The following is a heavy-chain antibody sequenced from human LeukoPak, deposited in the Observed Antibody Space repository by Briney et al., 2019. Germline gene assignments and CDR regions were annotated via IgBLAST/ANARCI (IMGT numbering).Heavy chain of an antibody. CDR1: GGSISSGGYS. CDR2: IYHSGST. J-gene: IGHJ4*02. V-gene: IGHV4-30-2*01. D-gene: IGHD3-22*01. CDR3: ARVSTYYDSSGYPINLFDY. Sequence: SETLSLTCAVSGGSISSGGYSWSWIRQPPGKGLEWIGYIYHSGSTYYNPSLKSRVTISVDRSKNQFSLKLSSVTAEDTAVYYCARVSTYYDSSGYPINLFDYWGQGTLVTVSS.